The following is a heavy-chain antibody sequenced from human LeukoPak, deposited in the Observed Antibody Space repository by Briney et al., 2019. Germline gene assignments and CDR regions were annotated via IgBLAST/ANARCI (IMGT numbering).Heavy chain of an antibody. V-gene: IGHV3-30-3*01. D-gene: IGHD3-3*01. CDR3: AKANVGAEVY. J-gene: IGHJ4*02. CDR1: GVTFSSYA. Sequence: PGGSLRLSCAASGVTFSSYAMHWVRQAPGKGLEWVAVISYDGSNKYYADSVKGRFTISRDNSKNTLYLQMNSLRAEDTAVYYCAKANVGAEVYWGQGTLVTVSS. CDR2: ISYDGSNK.